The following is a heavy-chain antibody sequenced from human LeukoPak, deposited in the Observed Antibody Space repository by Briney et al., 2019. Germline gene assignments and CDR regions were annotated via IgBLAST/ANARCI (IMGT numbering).Heavy chain of an antibody. V-gene: IGHV4-4*07. J-gene: IGHJ2*01. Sequence: PSETLSLTCSVSGGPISNWFWIWLRQPAGKGLEWIGRMFINGNTIYNSSLESRATISVDKSTNHVFLKLTSVTAADTAVYYCATVDREFDFWGRGTLVTVSS. D-gene: IGHD2-2*03. CDR2: MFINGNT. CDR3: ATVDREFDF. CDR1: GGPISNWF.